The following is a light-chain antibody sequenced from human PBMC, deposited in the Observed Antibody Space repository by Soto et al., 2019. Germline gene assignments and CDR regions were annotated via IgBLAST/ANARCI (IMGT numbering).Light chain of an antibody. CDR1: QSITNNY. Sequence: EIVLTQSPGTLSLSPGERATLSCRASQSITNNYLAWYHQKPGQSPRLLIYDASFRATGIPDRFSGSGSGTDFTLTISRLEPEDFAVYYCQQCATSPLTFGQGTKVEIK. CDR3: QQCATSPLT. V-gene: IGKV3-20*01. CDR2: DAS. J-gene: IGKJ1*01.